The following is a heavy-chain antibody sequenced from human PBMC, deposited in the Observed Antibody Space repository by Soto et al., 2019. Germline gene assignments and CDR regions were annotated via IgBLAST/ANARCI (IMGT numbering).Heavy chain of an antibody. J-gene: IGHJ4*02. CDR3: ARPGDGVYYFDY. V-gene: IGHV4-39*01. Sequence: QLQLQESSPGLVKPSETLSLTCTVSGGSISSSSYYWGWIRQPPGKGLEWIGSIYYSGSTYYNPSLKSRVTISVDTSKNQFSLKLSSVTAADTAVYYCARPGDGVYYFDYWGQGTLVTVSS. CDR1: GGSISSSSYY. D-gene: IGHD3-16*01. CDR2: IYYSGST.